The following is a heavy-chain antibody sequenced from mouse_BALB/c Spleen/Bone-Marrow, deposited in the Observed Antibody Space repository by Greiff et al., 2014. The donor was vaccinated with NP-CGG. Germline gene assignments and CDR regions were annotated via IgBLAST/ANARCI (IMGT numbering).Heavy chain of an antibody. J-gene: IGHJ4*01. D-gene: IGHD2-3*01. CDR3: ARRWLPDALDY. Sequence: EVQLQESGPELVKPGASVKLSCKASGYTFTSYIMHWVKQKPEQGLEWIGYINPYNDGTKYNEKFKGKATLTPDKSSSTAYMELSSLTSEDSAVYYCARRWLPDALDYWGQGTSVTVS. CDR2: INPYNDGT. CDR1: GYTFTSYI. V-gene: IGHV1-14*01.